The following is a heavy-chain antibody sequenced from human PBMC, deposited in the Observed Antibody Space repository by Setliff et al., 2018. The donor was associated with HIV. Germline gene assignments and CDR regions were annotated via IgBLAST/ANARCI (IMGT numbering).Heavy chain of an antibody. CDR3: AGGRADAWEVLDS. CDR2: FRLSGGT. J-gene: IGHJ4*02. Sequence: SETLSLTCGVFGGSFSNYFWTWMRQPPGKGLEWIGEFRLSGGTNYNYNPSLETRVTISVDTSKNQFSLKLNSVTAADTAFYYCAGGRADAWEVLDSWGQGTLVTAPQ. CDR1: GGSFSNYF. V-gene: IGHV4-34*01. D-gene: IGHD1-26*01.